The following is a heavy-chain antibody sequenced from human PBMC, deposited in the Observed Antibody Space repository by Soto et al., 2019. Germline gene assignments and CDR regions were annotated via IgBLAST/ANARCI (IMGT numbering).Heavy chain of an antibody. V-gene: IGHV3-7*01. CDR1: RFTFSGYW. CDR3: ARGARI. Sequence: EVQLVESGGDLVQPGGSLRLSCADSRFTFSGYWMYWVRQAPGKGLYWVANIKEDGSEKDYVDSVRGRFTISRDNAKNSLYLQMNSLRAEDTAVYYCARGARIWGQGTMVTVS. CDR2: IKEDGSEK. J-gene: IGHJ3*02.